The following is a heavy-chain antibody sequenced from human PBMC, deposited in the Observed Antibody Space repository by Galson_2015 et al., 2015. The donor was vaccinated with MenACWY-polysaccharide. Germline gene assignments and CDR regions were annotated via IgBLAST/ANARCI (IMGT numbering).Heavy chain of an antibody. CDR3: ARLSATGTVTFDY. CDR2: IYPADFDT. Sequence: QSGAEVKKPGESLKISCKGSGYSFTGNWFGWVRQRPGKGLEWMGIIYPADFDTSSSPSFQAQVTISAAKSIRTAYLQWSSLKASDTAVYYCARLSATGTVTFDYWGQGTLVTVSS. J-gene: IGHJ4*02. D-gene: IGHD4-17*01. CDR1: GYSFTGNW. V-gene: IGHV5-51*03.